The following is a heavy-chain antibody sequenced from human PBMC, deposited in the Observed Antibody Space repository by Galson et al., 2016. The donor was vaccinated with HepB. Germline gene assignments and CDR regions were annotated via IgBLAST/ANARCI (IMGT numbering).Heavy chain of an antibody. CDR1: GFTFSRYA. V-gene: IGHV3-23*01. Sequence: SLRLSCAASGFTFSRYAMTWVRQAPGKGLEWVSGLSGSGAHTYYADSVKGRFTISGDNSKNTLYLQMNSLRVEDTAVYYCAKDYVGGSYLLTQFDYWGQGTLVTVSS. CDR3: AKDYVGGSYLLTQFDY. J-gene: IGHJ4*02. CDR2: LSGSGAHT. D-gene: IGHD3-16*02.